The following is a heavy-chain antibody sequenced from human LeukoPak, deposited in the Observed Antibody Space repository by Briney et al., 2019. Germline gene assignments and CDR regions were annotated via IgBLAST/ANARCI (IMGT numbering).Heavy chain of an antibody. D-gene: IGHD6-19*01. CDR1: GFTFSSYA. CDR2: IRYDGSNK. V-gene: IGHV3-30*02. J-gene: IGHJ4*02. CDR3: AKGNSRGYSSGSIPFDY. Sequence: GGSLRLSCAASGFTFSSYAMHWVRQAPGKGLEWVAFIRYDGSNKYYADSVKGRFTISRDNPKNTLYLQMNSLRAEDTAVYYCAKGNSRGYSSGSIPFDYWGQGTLVTVSS.